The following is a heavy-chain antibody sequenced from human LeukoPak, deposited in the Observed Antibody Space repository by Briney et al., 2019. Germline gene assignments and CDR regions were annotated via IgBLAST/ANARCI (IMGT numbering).Heavy chain of an antibody. CDR2: INPSGSYT. V-gene: IGHV1-46*01. Sequence: GASLKVSCKASGYTFTITWMHWVRQARGQGLEWMGIINPSGSYTMYAQRFQGRVTMSRDTSTNTDYMELSSLRSEDTAVYYCARDQSSGSVDSWWDDYWGQGTLVTVSS. CDR3: ARDQSSGSVDSWWDDY. CDR1: GYTFTITW. D-gene: IGHD3-22*01. J-gene: IGHJ4*02.